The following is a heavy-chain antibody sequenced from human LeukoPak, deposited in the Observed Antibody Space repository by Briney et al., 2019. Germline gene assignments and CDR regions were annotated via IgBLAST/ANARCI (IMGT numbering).Heavy chain of an antibody. V-gene: IGHV3-23*01. CDR2: ISTTGGST. CDR1: GFSFNNYA. CDR3: ARARGRWHLLPLDF. D-gene: IGHD1-26*01. Sequence: GGSLRLSCAASGFSFNNYAMSWVRQAPGKGLEWVSAISTTGGSTYYADSVKGRFTVSRDNSNNSLSLQMNSLSAEDTAVYYCARARGRWHLLPLDFWGQGTLVTVSS. J-gene: IGHJ4*02.